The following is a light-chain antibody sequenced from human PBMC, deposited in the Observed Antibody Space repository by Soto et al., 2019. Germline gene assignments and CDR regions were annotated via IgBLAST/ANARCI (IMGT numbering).Light chain of an antibody. V-gene: IGKV3-20*01. CDR1: QSVTTY. CDR2: GAS. Sequence: EIWLTQSPGTLSLSPGDRATLSCRASQSVTTYLAWYQQKPGQAPRLLIYGASSRATGIPDRLSGSGSGTEFTLTISRLEPEDFGLYYCQQYGRPLTFGGGTKVDIK. J-gene: IGKJ4*01. CDR3: QQYGRPLT.